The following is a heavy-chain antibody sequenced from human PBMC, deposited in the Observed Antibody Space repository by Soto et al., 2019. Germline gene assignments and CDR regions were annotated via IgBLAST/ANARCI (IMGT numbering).Heavy chain of an antibody. V-gene: IGHV4-34*01. D-gene: IGHD3-9*01. J-gene: IGHJ4*02. Sequence: PSETLSLTCAVYGGSFSGYYWSWIRQPPGKGLEWIGEINHSGSTNYNPSLKSRVTISVDTSKNQFSLKLSSVTAADTAVYYCARASEYDILTGYYLDYWGQGTLVTVSS. CDR1: GGSFSGYY. CDR2: INHSGST. CDR3: ARASEYDILTGYYLDY.